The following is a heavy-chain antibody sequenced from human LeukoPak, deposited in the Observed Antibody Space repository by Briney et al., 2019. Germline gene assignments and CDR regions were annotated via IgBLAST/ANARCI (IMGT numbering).Heavy chain of an antibody. CDR1: GYGFTSYW. D-gene: IGHD3-22*01. CDR3: ARTPNYYDTPQYFGY. CDR2: IYPGDSDT. J-gene: IGHJ4*02. Sequence: GESLKISCKGSGYGFTSYWIGWVRQMPGKGLEWMGIIYPGDSDTRYSPSFQGQVTISADKSISTAYLQWSSLKASDTAMYYCARTPNYYDTPQYFGYWGQGTLVTVSS. V-gene: IGHV5-51*01.